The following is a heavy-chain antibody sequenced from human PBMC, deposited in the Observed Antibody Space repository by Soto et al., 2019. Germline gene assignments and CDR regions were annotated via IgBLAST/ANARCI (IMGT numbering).Heavy chain of an antibody. CDR2: IYYSGST. CDR3: ARLVGYYDILTGYLSHWFDP. V-gene: IGHV4-39*01. D-gene: IGHD3-9*01. J-gene: IGHJ5*02. CDR1: GGSISSSSYY. Sequence: SETLSLTCTVSGGSISSSSYYWGWIRQPPGKGLEWIGSIYYSGSTYYNPSLKSRVTISVDTSKNQFSLKLSSVTAADTAVYYCARLVGYYDILTGYLSHWFDPWGQGTLVTVSS.